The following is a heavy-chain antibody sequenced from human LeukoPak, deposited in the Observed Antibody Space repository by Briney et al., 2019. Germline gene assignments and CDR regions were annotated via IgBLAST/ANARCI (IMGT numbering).Heavy chain of an antibody. CDR1: GGTFSSYA. D-gene: IGHD3-22*01. Sequence: GASVKVSCKASGGTFSSYAISWVRQAPGQGLEWMGGIILIFGTANYAQKFQGRVTIAADESTSTAYMELSSLRSEDTAVYYCAVVGYDSSHSHDYWGQGTLVTVSS. CDR3: AVVGYDSSHSHDY. V-gene: IGHV1-69*13. J-gene: IGHJ4*02. CDR2: IILIFGTA.